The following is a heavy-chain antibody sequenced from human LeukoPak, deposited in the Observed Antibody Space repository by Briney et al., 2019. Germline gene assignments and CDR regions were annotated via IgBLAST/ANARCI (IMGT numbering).Heavy chain of an antibody. CDR1: GYTFTGHH. V-gene: IGHV1-2*02. CDR3: VGVTYSSYDDFDY. J-gene: IGHJ4*02. D-gene: IGHD3-16*01. Sequence: ASVKVSCKTSGYTFTGHHIHWVRQAPAQGLEWMGWIYPSSGGTQYGQKVKGRVTMTRDTSVSTAYMELTRLQFDDTAVYYCVGVTYSSYDDFDYWGQGTLVTVSS. CDR2: IYPSSGGT.